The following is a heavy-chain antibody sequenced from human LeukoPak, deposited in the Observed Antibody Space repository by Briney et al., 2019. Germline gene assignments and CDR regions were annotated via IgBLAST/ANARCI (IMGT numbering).Heavy chain of an antibody. CDR2: IIPIFGTA. CDR3: ARDRVMARGVMGAPSFDY. V-gene: IGHV1-69*05. Sequence: SVKVSCKASGGTFSSYAISWVRQAPGQGLEWMGRIIPIFGTANYAQKFQGRVTITTDESTSTAYMELSSLRSEDTAVYYCARDRVMARGVMGAPSFDYWGQGTLVTVSS. J-gene: IGHJ4*02. D-gene: IGHD3-10*01. CDR1: GGTFSSYA.